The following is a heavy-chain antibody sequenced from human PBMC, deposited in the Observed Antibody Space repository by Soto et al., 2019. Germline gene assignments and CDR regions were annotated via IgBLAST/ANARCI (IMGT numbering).Heavy chain of an antibody. CDR3: AIMGIAVYGMDV. Sequence: SVKVSCKASGGTFSSYAISWVRQAPGQGLEWMGGIIPIFGTANYAQKFQGRVTITADESTSTAYMELSSLRSEDTAVYYCAIMGIAVYGMDVWGQGTTVTVSS. J-gene: IGHJ6*02. CDR2: IIPIFGTA. CDR1: GGTFSSYA. D-gene: IGHD6-19*01. V-gene: IGHV1-69*13.